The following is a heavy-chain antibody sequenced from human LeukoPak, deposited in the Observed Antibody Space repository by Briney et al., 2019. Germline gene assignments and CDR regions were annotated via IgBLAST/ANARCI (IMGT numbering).Heavy chain of an antibody. CDR1: GFTFSDYY. Sequence: PGGSLRLACAASGFTFSDYYMNWNRQAPGKGLEWISYISGSGNTIYQADSVKGRFTISRDNAKNSLFLQMNSLRADDTAVYYCARDLEQQMVLGRFDPWGQGTLVIVSS. CDR2: ISGSGNTI. D-gene: IGHD6-13*01. CDR3: ARDLEQQMVLGRFDP. V-gene: IGHV3-11*01. J-gene: IGHJ5*02.